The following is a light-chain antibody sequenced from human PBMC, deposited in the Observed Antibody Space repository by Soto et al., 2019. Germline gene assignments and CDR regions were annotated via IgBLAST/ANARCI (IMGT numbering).Light chain of an antibody. V-gene: IGKV1-39*01. J-gene: IGKJ5*01. CDR2: AAS. CDR1: QSITNY. Sequence: DIQMTQSPSSLSASVGDRVTITCRASQSITNYLNWYQQKPGKAPKLLIYAASSLQSGVSSRFSGRGSGTDFTLTISSLQPEDFATYYCQQSYRTPITFGQGSRLEI. CDR3: QQSYRTPIT.